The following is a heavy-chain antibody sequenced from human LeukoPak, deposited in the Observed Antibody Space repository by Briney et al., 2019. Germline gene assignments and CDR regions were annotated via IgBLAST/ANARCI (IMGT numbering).Heavy chain of an antibody. J-gene: IGHJ4*02. D-gene: IGHD2-2*01. CDR2: INWNGGST. CDR1: GFTFDDYG. CDR3: AREQDIVVVPAFDY. V-gene: IGHV3-20*04. Sequence: GGSLRLSCAASGFTFDDYGMSWVRRAPGKGLEWVSGINWNGGSTGYADSVKGRFTISRDNAKNSLYLQMNSLRAEDTALYYCAREQDIVVVPAFDYWGQGTLVTVSS.